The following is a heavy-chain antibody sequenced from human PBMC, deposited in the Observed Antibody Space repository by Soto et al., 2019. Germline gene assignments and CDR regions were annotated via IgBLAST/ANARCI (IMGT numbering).Heavy chain of an antibody. Sequence: QVQLQESGPGLVKPSQTLSLTCTVSGGSISSGGYYWIRIRQPPGKGLEWIGYIYNSGSTYYNPSLKGRVIIPVDTSKNQISLKLSSVTAADRAVYYCAIGTGSYDYWGQGTLVTVSS. V-gene: IGHV4-31*03. J-gene: IGHJ4*02. CDR3: AIGTGSYDY. CDR1: GGSISSGGYY. D-gene: IGHD3-10*01. CDR2: IYNSGST.